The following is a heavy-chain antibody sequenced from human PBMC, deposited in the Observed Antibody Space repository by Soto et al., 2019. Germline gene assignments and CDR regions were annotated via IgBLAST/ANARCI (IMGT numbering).Heavy chain of an antibody. CDR1: GYSFTSYW. V-gene: IGHV5-51*01. CDR3: ARVYEQWLARGWFDP. Sequence: GESLKISCKGSGYSFTSYWIGWVRQMPGKGLEWMGIIYPGDSDTRYSPSFQGQVTISADKSISTAYLQWSSLKASDTAMYYCARVYEQWLARGWFDPWGQGTLVTVSS. D-gene: IGHD6-19*01. J-gene: IGHJ5*02. CDR2: IYPGDSDT.